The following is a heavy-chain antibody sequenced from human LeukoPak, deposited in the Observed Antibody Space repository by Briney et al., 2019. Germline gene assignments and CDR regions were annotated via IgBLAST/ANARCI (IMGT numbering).Heavy chain of an antibody. J-gene: IGHJ6*02. Sequence: PGRSLRLSCAASGFTFSSYGMHWVRQAPGKGLEWVAVISYDGSNKYYADSVKGRFTISRDNSKNTLYLQMNSLRAEDTAVYYCAKDLKVHYYYGMDVWGQGTTVTVSS. CDR2: ISYDGSNK. CDR1: GFTFSSYG. V-gene: IGHV3-30*18. CDR3: AKDLKVHYYYGMDV.